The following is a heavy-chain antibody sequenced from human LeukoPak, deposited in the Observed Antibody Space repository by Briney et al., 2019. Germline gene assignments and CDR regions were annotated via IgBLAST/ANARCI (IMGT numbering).Heavy chain of an antibody. J-gene: IGHJ2*01. CDR3: TTDRKYYYDSSGYYHINWYFDL. V-gene: IGHV3-15*01. CDR1: GFTFSNAW. CDR2: IKSKTDGGTT. Sequence: GGSLRLSCAASGFTFSNAWMSWVRQAPGKGLEWVGRIKSKTDGGTTDYAARGKGRFTISRDESKNRLYLQMNSLKTEDTAVYYCTTDRKYYYDSSGYYHINWYFDLWGRGTLVTVFS. D-gene: IGHD3-22*01.